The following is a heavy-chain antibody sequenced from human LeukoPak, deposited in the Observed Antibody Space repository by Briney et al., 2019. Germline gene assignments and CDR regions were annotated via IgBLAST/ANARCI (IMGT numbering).Heavy chain of an antibody. J-gene: IGHJ3*02. CDR2: IYSSGST. CDR3: ARDRRSGSYYLWAFDI. V-gene: IGHV4-30-4*07. D-gene: IGHD1-26*01. Sequence: SETLSLTCAVSGASISSDGYSWSWIRQPPGKGLECIGYIYSSGSTYYNPSLKSRVTISVDTSNNQFSLKLSPVTAADTAVYYCARDRRSGSYYLWAFDIWGQGTMVTVSS. CDR1: GASISSDGYS.